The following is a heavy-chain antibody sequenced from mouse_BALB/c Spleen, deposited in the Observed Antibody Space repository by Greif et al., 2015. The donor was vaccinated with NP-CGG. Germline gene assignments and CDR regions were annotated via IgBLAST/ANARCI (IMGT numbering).Heavy chain of an antibody. CDR3: ARTLRLRAMDY. J-gene: IGHJ4*01. CDR1: GFNIKDTY. CDR2: IDPANGNT. V-gene: IGHV14-3*02. D-gene: IGHD1-2*01. Sequence: VQLQQSGAELVKPGASVKLSCTASGFNIKDTYMHWAKQRPGQGLEWIGRIDPANGNTKYDPKFQGKATITADTSSNTAYLQLSSLTSEDTAVYYCARTLRLRAMDYWGQGTSVTVSS.